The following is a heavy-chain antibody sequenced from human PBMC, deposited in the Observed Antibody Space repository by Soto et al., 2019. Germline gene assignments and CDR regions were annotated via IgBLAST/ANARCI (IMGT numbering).Heavy chain of an antibody. D-gene: IGHD1-26*01. Sequence: SETLSLTCTVSGGSISSCGYYWSWIRQHPGKGLEWIGYIYYSGSTSYNPSLKSRVTISVDTSKNQFSLKLSSVTAADTAVYYCARSVESGGSYYAIDYWGQGTLVTVSS. V-gene: IGHV4-61*08. CDR3: ARSVESGGSYYAIDY. J-gene: IGHJ4*02. CDR2: IYYSGST. CDR1: GGSISSCGYY.